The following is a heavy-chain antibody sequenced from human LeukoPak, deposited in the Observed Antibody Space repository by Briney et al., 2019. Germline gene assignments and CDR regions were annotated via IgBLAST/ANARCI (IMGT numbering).Heavy chain of an antibody. CDR1: GFTFSSCS. CDR2: IRYDGSNK. V-gene: IGHV3-30*02. D-gene: IGHD1-26*01. J-gene: IGHJ4*02. Sequence: GSLRLSCAASGFTFSSCSMNWVRQAPGKGLEWVAFIRYDGSNKYYADSVKGRFTISRDNSKNTLYLQMNSLRAEDTAVYYCATSPGIVGATTDYWGQGTLVTVSS. CDR3: ATSPGIVGATTDY.